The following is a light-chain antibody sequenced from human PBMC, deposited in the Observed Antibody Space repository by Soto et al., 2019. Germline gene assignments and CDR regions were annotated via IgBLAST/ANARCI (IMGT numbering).Light chain of an antibody. J-gene: IGLJ1*01. CDR3: SSYTNINTRACV. CDR2: EVT. V-gene: IGLV2-14*01. Sequence: QSVLTQPASVSGSPEQSITISCTGTSGDIGSYNRVSWYQQHPGKAPILIIYEVTDRPSGVSNRFSGSKSGNTASLTSSGLQADYEDDYYCSSYTNINTRACVFGTGTKVTVL. CDR1: SGDIGSYNR.